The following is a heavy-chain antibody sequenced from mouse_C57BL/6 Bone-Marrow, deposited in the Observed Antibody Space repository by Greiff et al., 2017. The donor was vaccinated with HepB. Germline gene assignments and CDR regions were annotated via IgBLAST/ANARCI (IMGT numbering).Heavy chain of an antibody. V-gene: IGHV14-4*01. CDR1: GFNIKDDY. CDR2: IDPENGDT. J-gene: IGHJ1*03. CDR3: TPIYYDYDSYV. D-gene: IGHD2-4*01. Sequence: VQLQQSGAELVRPGASVKLSCTASGFNIKDDYMHWVKQRPEQGLEWIGWIDPENGDTEYASKFQGKATITADTSSNTAYLQLSSLTSEDTAVYYCTPIYYDYDSYVWGTGTTVTVSS.